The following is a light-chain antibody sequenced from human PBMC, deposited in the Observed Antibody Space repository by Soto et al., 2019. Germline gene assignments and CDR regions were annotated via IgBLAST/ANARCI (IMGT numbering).Light chain of an antibody. Sequence: EVVLTQSPATLSVSPGERATLSCRASQSVSRNLAWYQQKPGQAPRLLFYGASTRATGIPGRFSGSGSGTEFTLTISSLQSEDFAFYYCQQYNNWPPWTFXQGTKVDIK. CDR3: QQYNNWPPWT. V-gene: IGKV3-15*01. CDR1: QSVSRN. J-gene: IGKJ1*01. CDR2: GAS.